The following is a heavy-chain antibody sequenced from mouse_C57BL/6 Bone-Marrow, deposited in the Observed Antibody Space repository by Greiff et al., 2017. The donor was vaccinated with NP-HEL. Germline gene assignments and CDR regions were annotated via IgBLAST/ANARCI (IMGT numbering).Heavy chain of an antibody. Sequence: QVQLQQSGAELVKPGASVKMSCKASGYTFTTYPIEWMKQNHGKSLEWIGNFHPYNDDTKYNEKFKGKATLTVEKSSSTVYLELSRLTSDDSAVYYYAIAYYDYDGYAMDYWGQGTSVTVSS. D-gene: IGHD2-4*01. J-gene: IGHJ4*01. CDR2: FHPYNDDT. CDR1: GYTFTTYP. CDR3: AIAYYDYDGYAMDY. V-gene: IGHV1-47*01.